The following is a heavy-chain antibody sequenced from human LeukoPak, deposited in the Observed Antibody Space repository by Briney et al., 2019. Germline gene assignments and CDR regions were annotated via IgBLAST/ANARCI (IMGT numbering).Heavy chain of an antibody. V-gene: IGHV4-38-2*01. CDR3: ARLFSGVLDY. Sequence: SETLSLTCAVSGYSISSGYYWGWIRQPPGKGLEWIGSIYHSGSTYYNPSLKSRVTISVDTSKNQSSLKLSSVTAADTAVYYCARLFSGVLDYWGQGTLVTVSS. J-gene: IGHJ4*02. CDR1: GYSISSGYY. D-gene: IGHD3-3*01. CDR2: IYHSGST.